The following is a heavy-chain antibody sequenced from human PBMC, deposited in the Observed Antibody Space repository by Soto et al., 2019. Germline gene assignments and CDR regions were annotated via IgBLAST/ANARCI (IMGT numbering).Heavy chain of an antibody. J-gene: IGHJ4*02. CDR2: INHSGST. CDR3: ARISTMVRGVIITVFDY. Sequence: QVQLQQWGAGLLKPSETLSLTCAVYGGSFSGYYWSWIRQPPGKGLEWIGEINHSGSTNYNPSLKSRVTILVDTSKNQFSLKLSSVTAADTAVYYCARISTMVRGVIITVFDYWGQGTLVTVSS. CDR1: GGSFSGYY. D-gene: IGHD3-10*01. V-gene: IGHV4-34*01.